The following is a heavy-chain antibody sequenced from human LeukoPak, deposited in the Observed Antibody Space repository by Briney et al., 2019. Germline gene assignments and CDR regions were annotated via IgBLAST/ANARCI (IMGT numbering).Heavy chain of an antibody. Sequence: GGSLRLSCAASGFTFSSYAMSWVRQAPGNGLEWVSTISGSGGSTYYADSVKGRFTISRDNSKNTLYLQMNSLRAEDTAVYYCAEGSGSSFFSYWGQGTLVTVSS. J-gene: IGHJ4*02. CDR1: GFTFSSYA. V-gene: IGHV3-23*01. CDR2: ISGSGGST. D-gene: IGHD1-26*01. CDR3: AEGSGSSFFSY.